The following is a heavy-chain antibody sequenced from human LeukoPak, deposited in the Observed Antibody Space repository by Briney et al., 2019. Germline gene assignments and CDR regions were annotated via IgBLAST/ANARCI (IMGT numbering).Heavy chain of an antibody. CDR1: GDSISSYY. V-gene: IGHV4-59*01. Sequence: PSENLSLTCSVSGDSISSYYWSWIRQPPGKGLEWIGYIYNSGGTNYNPSLKSRVTISVDTSKNQFSLKLSSVTAADTAVYYCARAGSGYSFDIWGQGTMVTVSS. CDR3: ARAGSGYSFDI. J-gene: IGHJ3*02. CDR2: IYNSGGT. D-gene: IGHD3-22*01.